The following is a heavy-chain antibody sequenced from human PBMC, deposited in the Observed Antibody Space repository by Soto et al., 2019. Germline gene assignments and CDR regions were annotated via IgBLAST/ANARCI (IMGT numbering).Heavy chain of an antibody. CDR3: ARDRYSSGWYEIDY. D-gene: IGHD6-19*01. V-gene: IGHV1-18*01. J-gene: IGHJ4*02. CDR2: ISAYNGNT. CDR1: GYTFTIYG. Sequence: ASVKVSCKASGYTFTIYGIIWVRQAPGQGLEWMGWISAYNGNTNYAQKLQGRVTMTTDTSTSTAYMELRSLRSDDTAVYYCARDRYSSGWYEIDYWGQGTLVTVSS.